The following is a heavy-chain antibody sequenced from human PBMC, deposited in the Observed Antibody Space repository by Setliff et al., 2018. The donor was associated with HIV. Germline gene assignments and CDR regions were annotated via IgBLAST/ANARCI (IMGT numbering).Heavy chain of an antibody. J-gene: IGHJ4*02. Sequence: PSETLSLTCAVYGGSFSGYYWSWIRQPPGKGLEWIGEINHSGSTNYNPSLKSRVTISVDTSKNQVSLKVSSVTAADTAVYYCARERQWLERDYFDYWGQGTLVTVSS. CDR2: INHSGST. CDR3: ARERQWLERDYFDY. CDR1: GGSFSGYY. D-gene: IGHD6-19*01. V-gene: IGHV4-34*01.